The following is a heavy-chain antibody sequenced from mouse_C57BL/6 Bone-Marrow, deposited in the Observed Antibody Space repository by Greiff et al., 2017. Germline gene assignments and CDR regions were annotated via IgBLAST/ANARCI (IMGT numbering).Heavy chain of an antibody. CDR2: IYPRDGST. J-gene: IGHJ1*03. D-gene: IGHD1-1*01. CDR1: GYTFTSYG. V-gene: IGHV1-85*01. Sequence: QVQLQQSGPELVKPGASVKLSCKASGYTFTSYGINWVKQRPGQGLEWIGWIYPRDGSTNYNEKFKGKATLTVDTSSSTAYMELRSLTSEDSAVXGGASLYGSSYFDVWGTGTPVTVSA. CDR3: ASLYGSSYFDV.